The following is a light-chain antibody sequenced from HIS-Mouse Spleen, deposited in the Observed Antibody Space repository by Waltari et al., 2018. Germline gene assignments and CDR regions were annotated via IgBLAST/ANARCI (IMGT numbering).Light chain of an antibody. CDR2: EGS. CDR1: SSVVGSHNL. CDR3: CSYAGSSTWV. Sequence: QSALTQPASVSGSPGQSITISCTGTSSVVGSHNLVSWYQQHPGKAPKLMIYEGSKRPSGVSNRFSGSKSGNTASLTISGLQAEDEADYYCCSYAGSSTWVFGGGTKLTVL. V-gene: IGLV2-23*01. J-gene: IGLJ3*02.